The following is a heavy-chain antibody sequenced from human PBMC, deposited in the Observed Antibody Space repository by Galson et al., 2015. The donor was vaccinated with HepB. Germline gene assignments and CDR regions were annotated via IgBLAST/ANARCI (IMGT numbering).Heavy chain of an antibody. CDR2: IIPILGIA. V-gene: IGHV1-69*04. CDR3: ASGGNRREVFVEPDAFDI. J-gene: IGHJ3*02. CDR1: GGTFSSYA. Sequence: SVKVSCKASGGTFSSYAISWVRQAPGQGLEWMGRIIPILGIANYAQKFQGRVTITADKSTSTAYMELSSLRSEDTAVYYCASGGNRREVFVEPDAFDIWGQGTMVTVPS. D-gene: IGHD2/OR15-2a*01.